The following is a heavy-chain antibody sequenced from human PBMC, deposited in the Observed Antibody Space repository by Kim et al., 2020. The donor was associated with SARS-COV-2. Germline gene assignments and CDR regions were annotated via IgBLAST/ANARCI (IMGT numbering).Heavy chain of an antibody. CDR1: GGSISSGGYY. Sequence: SETLSLTCTVSGGSISSGGYYWSWIRQHPGKGLEWIGYIYYSGSTYYNPSLKSRVTISVDTSKNQFSLKLSSVTAADTAVYYCARDEKTMIVENYYYYYGMDVWGQGTTVTVSS. J-gene: IGHJ6*02. CDR3: ARDEKTMIVENYYYYYGMDV. CDR2: IYYSGST. D-gene: IGHD3-22*01. V-gene: IGHV4-31*03.